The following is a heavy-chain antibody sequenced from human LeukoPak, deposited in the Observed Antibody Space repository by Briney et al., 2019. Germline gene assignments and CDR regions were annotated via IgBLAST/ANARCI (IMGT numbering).Heavy chain of an antibody. CDR3: ARALRSPGDSGLDY. D-gene: IGHD3-10*01. V-gene: IGHV3-74*03. Sequence: GGSLRLSCAASGFTFSSNYMHWVRQAPGKGLVWVSRINTDGSDRTHADFVKGRFTISRDNAKNTLYLEMNSLRAEDAAVYYCARALRSPGDSGLDYWGQGALVTVSS. CDR1: GFTFSSNY. CDR2: INTDGSDR. J-gene: IGHJ4*02.